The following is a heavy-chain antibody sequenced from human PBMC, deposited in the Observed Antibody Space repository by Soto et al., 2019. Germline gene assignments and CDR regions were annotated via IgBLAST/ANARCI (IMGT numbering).Heavy chain of an antibody. CDR3: ARLKGASFISTYNWFDP. V-gene: IGHV4-39*01. D-gene: IGHD3-22*01. CDR2: VYYTGFT. J-gene: IGHJ5*02. CDR1: NGSTSSSSYY. Sequence: LSLTCTVSNGSTSSSSYYWGWIRQPPGKGLEWIGDVYYTGFTHYNPSLKSRVTISIDTSKSQFSLRLISVTAAATAVYYCARLKGASFISTYNWFDPWGQGTLVTVSS.